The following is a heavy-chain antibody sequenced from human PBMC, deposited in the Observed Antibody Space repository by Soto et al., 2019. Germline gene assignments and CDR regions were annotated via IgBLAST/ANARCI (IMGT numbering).Heavy chain of an antibody. Sequence: GGSLRLSCAASGFPFSNAGMNWVRQAPGKGLEWVGRIKSKTDGGTTDYAAPVKGRFTISRDDSKNTLYLQMNSLKTEDTAVYYCTTVAGAYYYGSGSPLHYYGMDVWGQGTTVTVSS. CDR1: GFPFSNAG. CDR3: TTVAGAYYYGSGSPLHYYGMDV. J-gene: IGHJ6*02. V-gene: IGHV3-15*07. D-gene: IGHD3-10*01. CDR2: IKSKTDGGTT.